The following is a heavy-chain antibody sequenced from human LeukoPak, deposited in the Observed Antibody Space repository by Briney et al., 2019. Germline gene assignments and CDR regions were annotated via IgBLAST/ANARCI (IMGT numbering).Heavy chain of an antibody. V-gene: IGHV3-74*01. CDR2: INSDGGST. CDR3: AREGDYGDYPAHFDY. J-gene: IGHJ4*02. Sequence: GGSLRLSCAASGFTFSSYWMHWVRQAPGKGLVWVSRINSDGGSTSYADSVKGRFTISRDNAKNTLYLQMNSLRAEDTAVYYCAREGDYGDYPAHFDYWGQGTLVTVSS. D-gene: IGHD4-17*01. CDR1: GFTFSSYW.